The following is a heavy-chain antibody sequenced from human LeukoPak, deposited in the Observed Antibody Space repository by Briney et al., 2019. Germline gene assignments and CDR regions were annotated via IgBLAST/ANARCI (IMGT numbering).Heavy chain of an antibody. CDR2: ISGSGSST. CDR1: GFTFSIYA. V-gene: IGHV3-23*01. CDR3: AIRLVLDAFDI. Sequence: PGGSLRLSCAASGFTFSIYAMSWVRQAPGKGLEWVSAISGSGSSTYYGDSVKGRFTISRDNSKNTLYLQMNSLRAEDTAMYYCAIRLVLDAFDIWGQGTMVTVSS. D-gene: IGHD4-17*01. J-gene: IGHJ3*02.